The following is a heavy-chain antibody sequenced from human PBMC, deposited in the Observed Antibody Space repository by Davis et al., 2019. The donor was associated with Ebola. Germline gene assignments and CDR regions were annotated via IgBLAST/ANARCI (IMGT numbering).Heavy chain of an antibody. D-gene: IGHD3-22*01. V-gene: IGHV5-51*01. J-gene: IGHJ4*02. Sequence: GESLKISCHGSGYTLSSYWIAWVRQMPGKGLEWMGIIYPGDSDTRYSPSFQGQVTISADKSISTAYLQWSSLKASDTAMYYCARLEGYYDSSGSYFDYWGQGTLVTVSS. CDR2: IYPGDSDT. CDR1: GYTLSSYW. CDR3: ARLEGYYDSSGSYFDY.